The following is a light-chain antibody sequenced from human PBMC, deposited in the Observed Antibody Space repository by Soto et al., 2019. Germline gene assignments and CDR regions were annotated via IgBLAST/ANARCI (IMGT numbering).Light chain of an antibody. V-gene: IGKV3-15*01. J-gene: IGKJ1*01. CDR2: GAS. CDR3: QQYNNWPRT. Sequence: EIMVTQSPATLSVSPGERATLSCRASQRVSSNLAWYQQKPGQAPRLLIYGASTRATGIPARFSGSGSGTEFTLTISSLQSEDFAVYYCQQYNNWPRTFGQGTKVEIK. CDR1: QRVSSN.